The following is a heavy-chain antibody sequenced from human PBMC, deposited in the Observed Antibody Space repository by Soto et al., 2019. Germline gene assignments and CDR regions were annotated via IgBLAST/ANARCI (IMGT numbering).Heavy chain of an antibody. Sequence: PGGALIRSCSASGFTFSDYYRSWIRQAPGKGLEWVSYISSSGSTIYYADSVKGRFTISRDNAKNSLYLQRNSLRAEDTAVYYCAKDEVGYYGSXSYYLGHFAYWGQGTLVTVSS. J-gene: IGHJ4*02. V-gene: IGHV3-11*01. D-gene: IGHD3-10*01. CDR3: AKDEVGYYGSXSYYLGHFAY. CDR2: ISSSGSTI. CDR1: GFTFSDYY.